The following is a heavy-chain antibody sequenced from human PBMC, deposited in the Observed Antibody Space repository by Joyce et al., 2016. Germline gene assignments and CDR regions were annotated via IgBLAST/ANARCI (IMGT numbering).Heavy chain of an antibody. D-gene: IGHD1-14*01. CDR1: GGDFSNYT. CDR2: IIPFFGAA. Sequence: QVLLVQSGAAVKRPGSSLRVSCKSSGGDFSNYTVNWVRQAPGQRLEWMGGIIPFFGAAKYAEDCQGRVTVTADQSTRTAYLELSSLTSADTAVYYCARGGTSSDHYFFYTLDVWGPGTTVIVSS. J-gene: IGHJ6*02. CDR3: ARGGTSSDHYFFYTLDV. V-gene: IGHV1-69*12.